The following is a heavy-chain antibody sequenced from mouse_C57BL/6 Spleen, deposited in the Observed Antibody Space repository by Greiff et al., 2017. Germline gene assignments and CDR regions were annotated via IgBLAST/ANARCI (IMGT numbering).Heavy chain of an antibody. Sequence: QVQLQQPGAELVRPGTSVKLSCKASGYTFTSYWMHWVKQRPGQGLEWIGVIDPSDSYTNYNQKFNGKATLTVETSSSTAYMQLSSLTSEDSAVYYCARGGYYEGFAYWGQGTLVTVSA. V-gene: IGHV1-59*01. CDR2: IDPSDSYT. CDR1: GYTFTSYW. D-gene: IGHD2-3*01. CDR3: ARGGYYEGFAY. J-gene: IGHJ3*01.